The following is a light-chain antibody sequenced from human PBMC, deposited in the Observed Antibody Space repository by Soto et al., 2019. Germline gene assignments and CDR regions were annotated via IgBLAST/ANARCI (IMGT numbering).Light chain of an antibody. V-gene: IGKV3-15*01. CDR2: SAS. CDR1: QSVSYN. Sequence: ILMTQSPATLSLSAVEVATRPCRASQSVSYNLAWYQQKPGQAPRLLIYSASTRATGIPARFSGSGSGTEFTLTISSLQSEDFAVYYRQQYGSSGTFGQGTLLEIK. J-gene: IGKJ5*01. CDR3: QQYGSSGT.